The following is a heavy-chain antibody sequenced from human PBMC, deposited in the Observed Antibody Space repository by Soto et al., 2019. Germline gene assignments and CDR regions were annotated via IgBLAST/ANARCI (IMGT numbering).Heavy chain of an antibody. CDR3: ARGHGGCYYYDSSGYLRPLDY. J-gene: IGHJ4*02. V-gene: IGHV4-31*03. CDR1: GGSISSGGYY. CDR2: IYYSGST. Sequence: SETLSLTCTVSGGSISSGGYYWSWIRQHTGKGLEWIGYIYYSGSTYYNPSLKSRVTISVDTSKNQFSLKLSSVTAADTAVYYCARGHGGCYYYDSSGYLRPLDYWGQGTLVTVSS. D-gene: IGHD3-22*01.